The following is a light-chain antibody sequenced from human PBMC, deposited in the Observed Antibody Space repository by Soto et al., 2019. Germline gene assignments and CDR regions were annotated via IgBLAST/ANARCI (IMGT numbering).Light chain of an antibody. J-gene: IGKJ1*01. Sequence: EIVLTQSPVTLSLSPGERATLSCRASQSVSSSYLAWYQQKPGQAPRLLIYGASSRATGIPDRFSGSGSGTDFTLTISRLEPEDFAVHYCQQYGSSPSRTFGQGTKVDIK. CDR1: QSVSSSY. V-gene: IGKV3-20*01. CDR3: QQYGSSPSRT. CDR2: GAS.